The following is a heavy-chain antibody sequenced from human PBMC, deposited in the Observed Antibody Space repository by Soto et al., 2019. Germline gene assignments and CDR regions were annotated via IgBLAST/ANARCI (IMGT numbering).Heavy chain of an antibody. V-gene: IGHV3-23*01. CDR2: IFSGGVTT. CDR1: GFTVSTYT. J-gene: IGHJ4*02. Sequence: GGSLRLSCSASGFTVSTYTMGWVRLAPGKGLEWVSTIFSGGVTTKYADSVTGRFSISRDNSKNILYLQMNSLGVDDTAVYYCARDRQPDGIWSLDYWGRGILVTVSS. D-gene: IGHD2-15*01. CDR3: ARDRQPDGIWSLDY.